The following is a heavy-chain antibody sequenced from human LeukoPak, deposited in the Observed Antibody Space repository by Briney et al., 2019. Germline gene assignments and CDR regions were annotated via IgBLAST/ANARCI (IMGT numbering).Heavy chain of an antibody. D-gene: IGHD6-19*01. CDR2: INSNGGSI. J-gene: IGHJ4*02. CDR1: GFTFEDYG. V-gene: IGHV3-20*04. Sequence: GGSLRLSCAASGFTFEDYGMSWVRQAPGEGLEWVSGINSNGGSIGYADSVKGRFTISRDNAKNSLYLQMNSLRAEDTALYYCARPHTIAVTGNYFDYWGQGGLVTVSS. CDR3: ARPHTIAVTGNYFDY.